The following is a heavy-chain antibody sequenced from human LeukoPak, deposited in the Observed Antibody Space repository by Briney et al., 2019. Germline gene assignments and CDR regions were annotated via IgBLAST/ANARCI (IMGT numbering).Heavy chain of an antibody. V-gene: IGHV3-74*01. Sequence: GGSLRLSCVASGFVISNYWMHWVRQAPGKGLVWVSRITNDGSITSYGNSVKGRFTISRDNAKNTVYLQMNSLSAEDTAVYYCVRDIPHNWFDPWGQGTLVTVSS. CDR3: VRDIPHNWFDP. CDR2: ITNDGSIT. CDR1: GFVISNYW. J-gene: IGHJ5*02.